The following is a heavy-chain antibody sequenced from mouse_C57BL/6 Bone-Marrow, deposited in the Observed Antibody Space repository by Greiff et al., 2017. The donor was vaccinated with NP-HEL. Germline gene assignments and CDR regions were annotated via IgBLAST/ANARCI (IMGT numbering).Heavy chain of an antibody. CDR3: AREYYGSSYGYFDV. D-gene: IGHD1-1*01. J-gene: IGHJ1*03. V-gene: IGHV1-54*01. CDR1: GYAFTNYL. Sequence: VQLQQSGAELVRPGTSVKVSCKASGYAFTNYLIEWVKQRPGQGLEWIGVINPGSGGTNYNEKFKGKATLTADKSSSTAYMQLSSLTSEDSAVYLCAREYYGSSYGYFDVWGTGTTVTVSS. CDR2: INPGSGGT.